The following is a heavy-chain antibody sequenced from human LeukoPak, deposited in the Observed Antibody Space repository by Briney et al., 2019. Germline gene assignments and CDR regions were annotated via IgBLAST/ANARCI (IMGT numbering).Heavy chain of an antibody. Sequence: GGSLRLSCAASGFTLSNHWMHWVRQAPGKGLVWVSCINTDGSTAIYADSVKGRFTISRDNAKNTLFLQMNSLRAEDTAVYYCARPEGQQLARLDYFDHWGQGILVTVSP. J-gene: IGHJ4*02. D-gene: IGHD6-13*01. CDR2: INTDGSTA. CDR3: ARPEGQQLARLDYFDH. V-gene: IGHV3-74*01. CDR1: GFTLSNHW.